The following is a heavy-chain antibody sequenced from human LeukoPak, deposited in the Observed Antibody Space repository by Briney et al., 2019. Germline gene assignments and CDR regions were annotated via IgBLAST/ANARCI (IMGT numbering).Heavy chain of an antibody. Sequence: GSSVKVSCKASGGTFSSYAISWVRQAPGQGLEWMGRIIPILGIANYAQMFQGRVTITADISTSTAYMELSSLRSEDTAVYYCARRVPRLRLGELSFRWSHNWFDPWGQGTLVTVSS. J-gene: IGHJ5*02. V-gene: IGHV1-69*04. CDR3: ARRVPRLRLGELSFRWSHNWFDP. D-gene: IGHD3-16*02. CDR1: GGTFSSYA. CDR2: IIPILGIA.